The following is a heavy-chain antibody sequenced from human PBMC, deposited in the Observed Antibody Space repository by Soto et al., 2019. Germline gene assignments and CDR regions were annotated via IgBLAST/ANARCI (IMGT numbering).Heavy chain of an antibody. CDR2: IYPGDSDT. CDR3: ARAYLGYCSSTSCYEDYGMDV. D-gene: IGHD2-2*01. Sequence: GESLKISCKGSGYSFTSYWIGWVRQMPGKGLEWMGIIYPGDSDTRYSPSFQGQVTISADKSISTAYLQWSSLKASDTAMYYCARAYLGYCSSTSCYEDYGMDVWGQGTTVTVSS. J-gene: IGHJ6*02. CDR1: GYSFTSYW. V-gene: IGHV5-51*01.